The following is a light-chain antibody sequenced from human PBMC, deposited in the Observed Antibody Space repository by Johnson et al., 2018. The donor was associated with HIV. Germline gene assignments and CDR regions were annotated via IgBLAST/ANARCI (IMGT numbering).Light chain of an antibody. V-gene: IGLV1-51*01. Sequence: QSVLTQAPSVSAAPGQKVTISCSGSTSNIGNNYVSWYQQFPGTAPKLLIYDNNKRPSGIPDRFSGSKSGTSATLGITGLQTGDEADYYCGTWDSSLSAYVFGTGTKVTVL. CDR3: GTWDSSLSAYV. CDR2: DNN. J-gene: IGLJ1*01. CDR1: TSNIGNNY.